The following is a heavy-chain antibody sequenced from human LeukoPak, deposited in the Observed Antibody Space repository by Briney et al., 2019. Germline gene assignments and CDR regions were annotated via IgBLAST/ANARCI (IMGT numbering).Heavy chain of an antibody. CDR3: ARGRYYYDSSGYPNHDAFDI. D-gene: IGHD3-22*01. V-gene: IGHV4-61*02. CDR1: GGSISSGSYY. J-gene: IGHJ3*02. Sequence: SETLSLTCTVSGGSISSGSYYWSWIRQPAGKGLEWIGRIYTSGSTNYNPSLKSRVTISVDTSKNQFSLKLSSVTAADTAVYYCARGRYYYDSSGYPNHDAFDIWGQGTMVTVSS. CDR2: IYTSGST.